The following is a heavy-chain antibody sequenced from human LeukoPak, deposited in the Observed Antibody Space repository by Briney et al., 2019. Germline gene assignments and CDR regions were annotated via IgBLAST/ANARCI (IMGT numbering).Heavy chain of an antibody. CDR1: GGSIGSGDCF. CDR3: AREVPSQGYSATKYYYYGMDV. CDR2: IYYSGST. J-gene: IGHJ6*02. Sequence: ASETLSLTCTVSGGSIGSGDCFWSWIRQPPGKGLEWIGFIYYSGSTYYNPSLKSRVTISVDTSKNQFSLKLSSVTAADTAVYYCAREVPSQGYSATKYYYYGMDVWGQGTTVTVSS. V-gene: IGHV4-30-4*01. D-gene: IGHD5-18*01.